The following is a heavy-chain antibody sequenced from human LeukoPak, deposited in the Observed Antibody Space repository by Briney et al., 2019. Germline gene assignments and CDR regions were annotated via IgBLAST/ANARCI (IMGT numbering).Heavy chain of an antibody. J-gene: IGHJ4*02. V-gene: IGHV1-18*01. CDR3: ARAGGITMLRGVYDY. Sequence: ASVKVSCKASGYTFTSYGISWVRQAPGQGLEWMGWISVYNGNTNYAQKLQGRVTVTTDTSTSTAYMELRSLRSDDTAVYYCARAGGITMLRGVYDYWGQGTLVTVSS. D-gene: IGHD3-10*01. CDR2: ISVYNGNT. CDR1: GYTFTSYG.